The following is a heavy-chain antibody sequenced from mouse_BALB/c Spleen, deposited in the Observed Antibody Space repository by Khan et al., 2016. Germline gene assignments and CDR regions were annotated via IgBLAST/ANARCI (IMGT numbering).Heavy chain of an antibody. V-gene: IGHV3-2*02. CDR3: AREDEDYFGY. Sequence: EVQLQESGPGLVKPSQSLSLTCTVTGYSITSDYAWNWIRQFPGNKLEWMGYISYSGSTSYNPSLKSRISITRDTSKNQFFLQLNSMTTEDTATYYYAREDEDYFGYWGQGTTLTVSS. J-gene: IGHJ2*01. CDR2: ISYSGST. CDR1: GYSITSDYA.